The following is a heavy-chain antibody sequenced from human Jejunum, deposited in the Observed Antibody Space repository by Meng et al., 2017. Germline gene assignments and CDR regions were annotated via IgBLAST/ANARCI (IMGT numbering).Heavy chain of an antibody. V-gene: IGHV4-61*08. D-gene: IGHD3-16*01. CDR2: AGANFQSGT. Sequence: GQEHVSDSGLVLTSDTISLTVTVSRGSVSSPDYQWGWIRQPPGKGLEWIGYAGANFQSGTNHNPSLKSRVTISLDTSKNQFSLKLTSVNAADTAVYYCARDYWGSLDYWGQGILVTVSS. J-gene: IGHJ4*02. CDR3: ARDYWGSLDY. CDR1: RGSVSSPDYQ.